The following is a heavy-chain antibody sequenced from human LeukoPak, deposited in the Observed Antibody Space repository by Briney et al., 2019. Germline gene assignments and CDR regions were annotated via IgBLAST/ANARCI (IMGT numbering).Heavy chain of an antibody. CDR3: ARDVVVTSSPDAFDI. CDR2: ISNSGTT. Sequence: SETLSLTCAVSGDSVTRGGYFWTSTRQHLAKGLEWYGSISNSGTTSYNPSLKSRVSISLDTSNNHFSLRLGSVTAADTAVYFCARDVVVTSSPDAFDIWGQGTMVTVSS. V-gene: IGHV4-31*11. D-gene: IGHD2-21*02. J-gene: IGHJ3*02. CDR1: GDSVTRGGYF.